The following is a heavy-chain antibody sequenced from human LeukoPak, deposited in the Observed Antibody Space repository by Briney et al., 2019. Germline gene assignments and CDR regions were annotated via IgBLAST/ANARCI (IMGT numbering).Heavy chain of an antibody. Sequence: GGSLRLSCAASGFTFSDYFMSWIRQAPGKGLEWVSYISNSGTSIYYADSLQGRFTTSRDNAKNSLYLQMNSLRAEDTAVYYCARDQGDYGNSPFDYWGQGTLVTVSS. V-gene: IGHV3-11*04. CDR3: ARDQGDYGNSPFDY. CDR2: ISNSGTSI. CDR1: GFTFSDYF. D-gene: IGHD4-11*01. J-gene: IGHJ4*02.